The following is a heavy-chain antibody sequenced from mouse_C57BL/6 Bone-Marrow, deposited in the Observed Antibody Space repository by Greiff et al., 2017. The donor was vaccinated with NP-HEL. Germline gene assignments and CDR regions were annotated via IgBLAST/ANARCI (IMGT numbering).Heavy chain of an antibody. Sequence: EVKLVESGGGLVQPKGSLKLSCAASGFSFNTYAMNWVRQAPGKGLEWVARIRSKSNNYATYYADSVKDRFTISRDDSESMRYLQMNNLKTEDTAMYYCVRIYYGMDYWGQGTSVTVSS. CDR2: IRSKSNNYAT. CDR3: VRIYYGMDY. J-gene: IGHJ4*01. CDR1: GFSFNTYA. V-gene: IGHV10-1*01.